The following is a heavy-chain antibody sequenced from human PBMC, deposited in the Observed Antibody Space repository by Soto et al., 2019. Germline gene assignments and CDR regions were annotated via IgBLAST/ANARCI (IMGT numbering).Heavy chain of an antibody. CDR3: AKGDNLGPKTGYAFDP. V-gene: IGHV6-1*01. CDR1: GDSVSSNTAS. CDR2: TYFRSKWYN. J-gene: IGHJ5*02. Sequence: SQTLSLTCAISGDSVSSNTASWNWIRQSPSTGLEWLGRTYFRSKWYNDYAVSVKSRIISNPDTSNNQFSLQLNSVTPEDTAVYFCAKGDNLGPKTGYAFDPWGPGIMVTVSS. D-gene: IGHD5-12*01.